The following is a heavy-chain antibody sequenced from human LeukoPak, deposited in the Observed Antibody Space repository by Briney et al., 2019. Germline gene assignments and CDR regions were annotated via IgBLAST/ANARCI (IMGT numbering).Heavy chain of an antibody. CDR1: GFTFSSYG. Sequence: PGGPLRLSCAASGFTFSSYGMSWVRQAPGKGLEWVSDISGSGGSTYYADSVKGRFTISRDNSKNTLYLQMNSLRAEDTAVYYCARVYYYDSSGYPPPPDAFDIWGERTMVTVSS. D-gene: IGHD3-22*01. V-gene: IGHV3-23*01. CDR2: ISGSGGST. CDR3: ARVYYYDSSGYPPPPDAFDI. J-gene: IGHJ3*02.